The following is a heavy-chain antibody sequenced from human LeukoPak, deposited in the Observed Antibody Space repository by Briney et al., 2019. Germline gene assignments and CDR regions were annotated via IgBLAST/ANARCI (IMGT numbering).Heavy chain of an antibody. CDR2: ISSSSSYI. Sequence: GGSLRLSCAASGFTFSSFTLHWVRQAPGKGLEWVSSISSSSSYIYYADSVKGRFTISRDNAKNSLYLQMNSLRAEDTAVYYCASSGSDEYFDYWGQGTLVTVSS. V-gene: IGHV3-21*01. CDR3: ASSGSDEYFDY. CDR1: GFTFSSFT. J-gene: IGHJ4*02. D-gene: IGHD3-10*01.